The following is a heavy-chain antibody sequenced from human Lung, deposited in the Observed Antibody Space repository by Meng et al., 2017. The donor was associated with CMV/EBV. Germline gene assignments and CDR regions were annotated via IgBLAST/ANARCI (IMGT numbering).Heavy chain of an antibody. V-gene: IGHV3-30*14. D-gene: IGHD6-6*01. CDR1: GFTFSRYA. CDR3: AREYGSSSAFDY. Sequence: GXXRLSCAASGFTFSRYAFHWVRQAPGKGLEWVAVISFDGGTRYYADSVKGRFTISRDSSRNSLYLQLNSLRPEDTAVYYCAREYGSSSAFDYWGQGTLVTVSS. J-gene: IGHJ4*02. CDR2: ISFDGGTR.